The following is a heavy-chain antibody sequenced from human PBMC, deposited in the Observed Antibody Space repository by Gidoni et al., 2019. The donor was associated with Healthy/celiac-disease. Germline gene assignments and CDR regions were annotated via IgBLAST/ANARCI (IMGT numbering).Heavy chain of an antibody. CDR1: GFPFSSYS. V-gene: IGHV3-21*01. Sequence: EVQLVESGGGLVKPGGSLRLSCAASGFPFSSYSMNWVRQAPGKGLEWVSSISSSSSYIYYADSVKGRFTISRDNAKNSLYLQMNSLRAEDTAVYYCASGSSWEPDFDYWGQGTLVTVSS. J-gene: IGHJ4*02. CDR2: ISSSSSYI. D-gene: IGHD6-13*01. CDR3: ASGSSWEPDFDY.